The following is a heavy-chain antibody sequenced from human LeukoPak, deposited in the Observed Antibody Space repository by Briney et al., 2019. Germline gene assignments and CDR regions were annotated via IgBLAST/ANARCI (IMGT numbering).Heavy chain of an antibody. Sequence: GGSLRLSCAASGFTVSSTSMSWVRQAPGKGLEWVSVIYSGGSTYYADSVKGRFTISRDNSKNTLYLQMNSLRAEDTAVYYCARGYCSGGTCYRSFDYWGQGTLVTVSS. CDR2: IYSGGST. CDR3: ARGYCSGGTCYRSFDY. D-gene: IGHD2-15*01. J-gene: IGHJ4*02. CDR1: GFTVSSTS. V-gene: IGHV3-66*01.